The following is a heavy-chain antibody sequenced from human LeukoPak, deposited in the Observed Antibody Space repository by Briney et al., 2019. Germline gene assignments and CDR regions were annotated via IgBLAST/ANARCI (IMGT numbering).Heavy chain of an antibody. CDR2: IYFSGTA. CDR1: GGSIINYC. CDR3: AREDPQTTVPEGLDV. J-gene: IGHJ6*02. Sequence: SGTLSLTCAVSGGSIINYCWSWIRQPPGRALEWIGYIYFSGTANYNPSLKSRVTISVDTSKNQFSLKLSSVTAADTAVYYCAREDPQTTVPEGLDVWGQGTTVTVSS. V-gene: IGHV4-59*01. D-gene: IGHD4-17*01.